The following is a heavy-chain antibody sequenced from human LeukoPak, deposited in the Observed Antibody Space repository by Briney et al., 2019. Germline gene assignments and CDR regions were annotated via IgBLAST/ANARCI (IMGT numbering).Heavy chain of an antibody. Sequence: SETLSLTCTVSGGSISSYYWSWIRQPPGKGLEWIGYIYYSGSTSYNPSLKSRVTISVDTSKNQFSLKLSSVTAADTAVYYCARRASSGYYYAHAFDIWGQGTMVTVSS. V-gene: IGHV4-59*08. J-gene: IGHJ3*02. CDR2: IYYSGST. CDR3: ARRASSGYYYAHAFDI. CDR1: GGSISSYY. D-gene: IGHD3-22*01.